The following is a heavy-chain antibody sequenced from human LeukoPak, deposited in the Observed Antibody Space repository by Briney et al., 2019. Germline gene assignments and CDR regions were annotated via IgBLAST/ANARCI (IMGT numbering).Heavy chain of an antibody. J-gene: IGHJ3*02. CDR1: GFTFSSYA. CDR3: AKDPGGYYGSGSYYIDAFDI. CDR2: ISGSGGST. Sequence: TGGSLRLSCAASGFTFSSYAMSRVRQAPGKGLEWVSAISGSGGSTYYADSVKGRFTISRDNSKNTLYLQMNSLRAEDTAVYYCAKDPGGYYGSGSYYIDAFDIWGQGTMVTVSS. D-gene: IGHD3-10*01. V-gene: IGHV3-23*01.